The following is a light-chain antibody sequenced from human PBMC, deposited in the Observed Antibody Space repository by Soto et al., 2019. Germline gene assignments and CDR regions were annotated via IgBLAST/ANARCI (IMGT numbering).Light chain of an antibody. Sequence: EIVLTQSPGTLSLSPGERATLSCRASQSITSTYLAWYQQKPGHPPSLLIYDTSKRATGIPDRFSGSGSGTDFTLTISRLESEDFAMYYCHQYGRSPWTFGQGTKVEIK. CDR2: DTS. J-gene: IGKJ1*01. CDR3: HQYGRSPWT. CDR1: QSITSTY. V-gene: IGKV3-20*01.